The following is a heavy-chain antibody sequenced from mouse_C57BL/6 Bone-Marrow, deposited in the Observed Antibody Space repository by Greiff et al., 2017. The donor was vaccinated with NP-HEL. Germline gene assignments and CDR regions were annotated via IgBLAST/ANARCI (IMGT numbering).Heavy chain of an antibody. Sequence: QVQLQQSGPELVKPGASVKISCKASGYAFSSSWMNWVKQRPGKGLEWIGRIYPGDGDTNYNGKFKGKATLTADKSSSTAYMQLSSLTSEDSAVYFCARVYDYDVPTYWYFDVWGTGTTVTVSS. CDR1: GYAFSSSW. CDR2: IYPGDGDT. J-gene: IGHJ1*03. CDR3: ARVYDYDVPTYWYFDV. D-gene: IGHD2-4*01. V-gene: IGHV1-82*01.